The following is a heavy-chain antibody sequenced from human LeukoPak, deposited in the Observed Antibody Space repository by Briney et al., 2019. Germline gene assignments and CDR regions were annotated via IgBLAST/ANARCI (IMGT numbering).Heavy chain of an antibody. D-gene: IGHD3-10*01. CDR3: ATARVVRGVIIDPAPGE. V-gene: IGHV1-24*01. Sequence: APVKVSCKVSGYTLTELSMHWVRQAPGKGLEWMGGFDPEDGETIYAQKFQGRVTMTEDTSTDTAYMELSSLRSEDTAVYYCATARVVRGVIIDPAPGEWGQGTLVTVSS. CDR1: GYTLTELS. J-gene: IGHJ4*02. CDR2: FDPEDGET.